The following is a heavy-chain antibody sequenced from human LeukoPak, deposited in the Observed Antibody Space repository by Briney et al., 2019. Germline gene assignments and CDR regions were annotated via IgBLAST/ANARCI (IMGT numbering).Heavy chain of an antibody. J-gene: IGHJ5*02. D-gene: IGHD3-16*01. CDR3: SRDKFYVWFDP. V-gene: IGHV3-49*03. CDR2: IRGSGTT. Sequence: PGRSLRLSCTTSGFTFADYTMHWFRQAPGKGLESVGFIRGSGTTQYAASVRGRFTISRDDSKSSAYLQMNSLKTEDTAVYYCSRDKFYVWFDPWGQGTLVTVSS. CDR1: GFTFADYT.